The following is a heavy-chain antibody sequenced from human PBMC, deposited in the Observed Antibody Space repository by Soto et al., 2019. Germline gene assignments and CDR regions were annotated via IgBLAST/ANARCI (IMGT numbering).Heavy chain of an antibody. Sequence: SETLSLTCTVSGGSISSGGYYWSWIRQHPGKGLEWIGYIYYSGSTYYNPSLKSRVTISVDTSKNQFSLKLSSVTAADTAVYYCARDPGQRSSSWSEFNDYYYGMDVWGQGTTVTVSS. V-gene: IGHV4-31*03. D-gene: IGHD6-13*01. CDR2: IYYSGST. CDR1: GGSISSGGYY. J-gene: IGHJ6*02. CDR3: ARDPGQRSSSWSEFNDYYYGMDV.